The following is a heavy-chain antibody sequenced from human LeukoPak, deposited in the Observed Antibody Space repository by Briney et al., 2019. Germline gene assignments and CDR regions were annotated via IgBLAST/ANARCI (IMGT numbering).Heavy chain of an antibody. D-gene: IGHD1-26*01. Sequence: SETLSLTCTVSGGSISSYYWSWIRQPPGKGLEWLGYIYYSGSTNYNPSLKSRVTISVDTSKNQFSLKLSSVTAADTAVYYCARSWELRWWYFDLWGRGTLVTVSS. CDR2: IYYSGST. V-gene: IGHV4-59*01. CDR1: GGSISSYY. J-gene: IGHJ2*01. CDR3: ARSWELRWWYFDL.